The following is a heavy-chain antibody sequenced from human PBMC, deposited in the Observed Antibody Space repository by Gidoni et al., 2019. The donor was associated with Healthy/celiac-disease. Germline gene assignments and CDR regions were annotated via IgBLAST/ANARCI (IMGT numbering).Heavy chain of an antibody. V-gene: IGHV4-4*02. J-gene: IGHJ5*02. Sequence: QVQLQESGPGLVQPSGTLSLTCAVSGGSISSSTWWSWVRQPPGKGLECIGEIYHSGSTNYNPSLKSRVTISVDKSKNQFSLKLSSVTAADTAVYYCARLSSYDFWSGYVYWFDPWGQGTLVTVSS. CDR2: IYHSGST. CDR1: GGSISSSTW. D-gene: IGHD3-3*01. CDR3: ARLSSYDFWSGYVYWFDP.